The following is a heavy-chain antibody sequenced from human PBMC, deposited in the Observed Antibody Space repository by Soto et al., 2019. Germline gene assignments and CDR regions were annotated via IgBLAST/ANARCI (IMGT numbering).Heavy chain of an antibody. J-gene: IGHJ4*02. CDR2: IWYDGSNK. V-gene: IGHV3-33*01. CDR3: AREDYSSSSYSFDY. CDR1: GFTFSSYG. Sequence: QVQLVESGGGVVQPGRSLRLSCAASGFTFSSYGMHWVRQAPGKGLEWVAVIWYDGSNKYYADSVKGRFTISRDNSKNTLYLQMNSLRAEDTAVYYCAREDYSSSSYSFDYWGQGTLVTVSS. D-gene: IGHD6-6*01.